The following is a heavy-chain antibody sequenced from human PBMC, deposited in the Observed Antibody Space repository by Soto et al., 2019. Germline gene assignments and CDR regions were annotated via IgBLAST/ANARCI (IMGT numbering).Heavy chain of an antibody. CDR3: ARGNSNSPLGMDV. Sequence: PGGSLRLSCAASGFTFSSYGMHWVRQAPGKGLEWVAVIWYDGSNKYYADSVKGRFTISRDNSKNTLYLQMNSLRAEDTAVYYCARGNSNSPLGMDVWGQGTTVTVSS. CDR2: IWYDGSNK. CDR1: GFTFSSYG. V-gene: IGHV3-33*01. D-gene: IGHD4-4*01. J-gene: IGHJ6*02.